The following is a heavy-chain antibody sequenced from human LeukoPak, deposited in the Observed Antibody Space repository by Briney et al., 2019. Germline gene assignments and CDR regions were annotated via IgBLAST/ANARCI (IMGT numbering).Heavy chain of an antibody. CDR1: QFTFSSFA. J-gene: IGHJ4*02. CDR2: ISPSADTT. V-gene: IGHV3-23*01. D-gene: IGHD2-15*01. Sequence: GGSLRLSCAASQFTFSSFAMNWVRQTPGKGLEWVSSISPSADTTYSADSVKGRFIISRDNSKNSLYLQMNSLRAEDTAVYFCASSASLVCLDYWGQGTLVTVSS. CDR3: ASSASLVCLDY.